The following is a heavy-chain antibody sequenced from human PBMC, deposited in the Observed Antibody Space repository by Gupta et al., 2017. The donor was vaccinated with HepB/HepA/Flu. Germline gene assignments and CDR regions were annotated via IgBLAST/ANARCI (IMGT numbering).Heavy chain of an antibody. CDR2: INHSGST. Sequence: QVQLQQWGAGLLKPSETLSLTCAVYGGSFSGYYWSWIRQPPGKGLEWIGEINHSGSTNYNPSLKSRITISVDTSKNQFSLKLSSVTAADTAVYYCARVNGYSYDKTNVEKYWGQGTLVTVSS. J-gene: IGHJ4*02. D-gene: IGHD5-18*01. V-gene: IGHV4-34*01. CDR3: ARVNGYSYDKTNVEKY. CDR1: GGSFSGYY.